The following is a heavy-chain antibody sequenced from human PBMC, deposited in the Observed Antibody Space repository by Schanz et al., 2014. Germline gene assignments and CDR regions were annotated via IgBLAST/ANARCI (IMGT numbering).Heavy chain of an antibody. CDR3: AKEESPPSLVDY. V-gene: IGHV3-30*19. J-gene: IGHJ4*02. Sequence: QVQLVESGGGVVQPGGSLRLSCAASGFTFSFYAMHWVRQAPGKGLEWVAAISYDGSNQYYTDSVKGRFTVSRDNSKNTVYLQMNSLRAEDTAVYYCAKEESPPSLVDYWGQGTLVTVSS. CDR1: GFTFSFYA. CDR2: ISYDGSNQ.